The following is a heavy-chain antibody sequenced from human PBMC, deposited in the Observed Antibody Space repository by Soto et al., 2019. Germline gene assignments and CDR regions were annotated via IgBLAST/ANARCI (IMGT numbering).Heavy chain of an antibody. D-gene: IGHD2-21*01. Sequence: SETLSLTCTVSGASISSSAYCWGWIRQPPGKGLEFIGSIYYSGTTYYNPSLKNRITISVDTSKNHFSLKLNSVTAADTAVYYCARRAVVAVTGSLDNWLDPWGQGILVTVSS. CDR2: IYYSGTT. V-gene: IGHV4-39*07. J-gene: IGHJ5*02. CDR3: ARRAVVAVTGSLDNWLDP. CDR1: GASISSSAYC.